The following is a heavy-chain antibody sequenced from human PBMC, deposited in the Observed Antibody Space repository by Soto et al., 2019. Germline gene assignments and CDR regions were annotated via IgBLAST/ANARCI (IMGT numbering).Heavy chain of an antibody. V-gene: IGHV1-18*01. J-gene: IGHJ3*02. CDR1: GYTFSNYG. D-gene: IGHD6-13*01. CDR3: ARDRSSSWYQADAFDI. CDR2: ISASNGNA. Sequence: QVQLVQSGAEVKKPGASVKVSCKASGYTFSNYGISWVRQAPGQGLEGMGWISASNGNANYAQKLQGRVTLTTHTPSSTAYMELRSLRPDDTAVYSCARDRSSSWYQADAFDIWGQGTMVIVS.